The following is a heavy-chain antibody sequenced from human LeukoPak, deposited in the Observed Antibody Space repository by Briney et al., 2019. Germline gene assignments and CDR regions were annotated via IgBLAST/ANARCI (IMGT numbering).Heavy chain of an antibody. J-gene: IGHJ4*02. CDR1: GGTFSSYT. CDR2: IIPIVGIA. Sequence: SAKVSCKASGGTFSSYTISWVRQAPGQGLEWMGRIIPIVGIANYAQKFQGRVTITADKSTSTAYMELSSLRSEDTAVYYCATSRTTYYDFWSGYRAPFDYWGQGTLVTVSS. CDR3: ATSRTTYYDFWSGYRAPFDY. D-gene: IGHD3-3*01. V-gene: IGHV1-69*02.